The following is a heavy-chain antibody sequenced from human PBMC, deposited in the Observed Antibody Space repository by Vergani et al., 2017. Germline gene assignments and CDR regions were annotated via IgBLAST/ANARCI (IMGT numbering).Heavy chain of an antibody. CDR2: ISSSSSYI. J-gene: IGHJ6*02. CDR1: GFTFSSYS. Sequence: EVQLVESGGGLVKPGGSLRLSCAASGFTFSSYSMNWVRQAPGKGLEWVSSISSSSSYIYYADSVKGRFTISRDNAKNTLYLQMNSLRAEDTAVYYCARDGRYCSGGSCYSADGMDVWGQGTTVTVSS. D-gene: IGHD2-15*01. CDR3: ARDGRYCSGGSCYSADGMDV. V-gene: IGHV3-21*01.